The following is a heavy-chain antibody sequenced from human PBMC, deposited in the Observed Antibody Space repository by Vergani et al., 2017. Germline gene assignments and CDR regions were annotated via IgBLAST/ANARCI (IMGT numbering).Heavy chain of an antibody. D-gene: IGHD3-16*01. J-gene: IGHJ6*02. CDR3: ARHDSGHYDASYYGLDV. V-gene: IGHV4-34*01. CDR1: GGSFSDYY. CDR2: INHSGRT. Sequence: QVQLQQWGAGLLKPSETLSLTCAVYGGSFSDYYWSWIRQPPGKGLEWIGEINHSGRTNYNPSLKSRVTISVDTSKNQFSLKLSSVTAADSAVYYCARHDSGHYDASYYGLDVWGQGTTVTVSS.